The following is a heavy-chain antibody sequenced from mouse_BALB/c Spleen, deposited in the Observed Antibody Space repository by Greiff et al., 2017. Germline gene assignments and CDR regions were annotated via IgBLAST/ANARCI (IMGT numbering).Heavy chain of an antibody. V-gene: IGHV5-6-3*01. CDR3: ARDLLFYAMDY. CDR1: GFTFSSYG. D-gene: IGHD2-10*01. CDR2: INSNGGST. Sequence: EVQRVESGGGLVQPGGSLKLSCAASGFTFSSYGMSWVRQTPDKRLELVATINSNGGSTYYPDSVKGRFTISRDNAKNTLYLQMSSLKSEDTAMYYCARDLLFYAMDYWGQGTSVTVSS. J-gene: IGHJ4*01.